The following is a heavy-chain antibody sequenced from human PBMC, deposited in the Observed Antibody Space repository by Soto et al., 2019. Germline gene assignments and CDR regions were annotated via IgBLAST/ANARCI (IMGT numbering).Heavy chain of an antibody. Sequence: ASVKVSCKASGNTFTNFGVTWVRQAPGQGLEWMGWISPYTDDPSYAQKFQGRVTMTIDTSTSTAYLDLRRLTSDDTAVYYCARVIPGPEAWLHPWGQGTLVTVS. V-gene: IGHV1-18*01. D-gene: IGHD2-2*02. CDR1: GNTFTNFG. J-gene: IGHJ5*02. CDR2: ISPYTDDP. CDR3: ARVIPGPEAWLHP.